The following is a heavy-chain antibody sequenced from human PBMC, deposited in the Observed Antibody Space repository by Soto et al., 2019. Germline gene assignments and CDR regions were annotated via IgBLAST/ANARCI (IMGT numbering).Heavy chain of an antibody. D-gene: IGHD3-3*01. CDR2: INHSGST. CDR3: GRETYNDFWSGSLPVDY. V-gene: IGHV4-34*01. CDR1: GGSFSGYY. J-gene: IGHJ4*02. Sequence: ASETLSLTCAVYGGSFSGYYWSWIRQPPGKGLEWIGEINHSGSTNYNPSLKSRVTISVDTSKNQFSLKLSSVTAADTAVYYCGRETYNDFWSGSLPVDYWGQGALVTVSS.